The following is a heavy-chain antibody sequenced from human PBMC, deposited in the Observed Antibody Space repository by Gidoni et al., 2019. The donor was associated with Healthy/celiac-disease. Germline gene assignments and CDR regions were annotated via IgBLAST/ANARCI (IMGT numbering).Heavy chain of an antibody. J-gene: IGHJ5*02. V-gene: IGHV1-8*01. Sequence: QVQLVPSGAEVKKPGASVKVSCKASGYTFTSYDINWVRQANGQGLEWMGWMNPNSGNTGYAQKVQGRVTMTRNTSIRTAYMERSSLRSEDTAVYYCARGRARTSARWFDPWGQGTLVTVSS. CDR3: ARGRARTSARWFDP. CDR2: MNPNSGNT. D-gene: IGHD2-2*01. CDR1: GYTFTSYD.